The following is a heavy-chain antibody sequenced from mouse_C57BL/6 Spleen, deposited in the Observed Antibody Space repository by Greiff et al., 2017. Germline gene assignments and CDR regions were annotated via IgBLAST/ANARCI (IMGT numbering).Heavy chain of an antibody. CDR3: ARTGYSNYSNY. CDR2: IDPSDSHT. CDR1: GYTFTSYW. V-gene: IGHV1-50*01. Sequence: LQQPGAELVKPGASVKLSCKASGYTFTSYWMQWVKQRPGQGLEWIGEIDPSDSHTNYNQKFKGKATLTVDTSSSTAYMQLSSLTSEDSAVYYCARTGYSNYSNYWGQGTTLTVSS. J-gene: IGHJ2*01. D-gene: IGHD2-5*01.